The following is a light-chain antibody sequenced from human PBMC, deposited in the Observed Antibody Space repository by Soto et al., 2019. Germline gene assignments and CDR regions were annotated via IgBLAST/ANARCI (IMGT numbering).Light chain of an antibody. V-gene: IGLV4-69*01. CDR1: TGHRAFA. CDR2: VNSDGTH. CDR3: QTWGTGIRV. Sequence: QPVLTQSSSASSSLGASVKLTCTLSTGHRAFAIAWHQQQPEKGPRFLMKVNSDGTHSRGDGIPDRVSGSSSGAERYLTIDSLQSEDEADYYCQTWGTGIRVFGGGTKLTVL. J-gene: IGLJ3*02.